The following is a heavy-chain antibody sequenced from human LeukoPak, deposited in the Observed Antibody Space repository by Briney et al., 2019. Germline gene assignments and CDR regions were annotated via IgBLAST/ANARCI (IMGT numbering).Heavy chain of an antibody. V-gene: IGHV3-23*01. CDR1: GSTFSSYA. Sequence: GGSLRLSCAASGSTFSSYAMSWVRQAPGKGLEWVSAISGSGGSTYYADSVKGRFTISRDNSKNTLYLQMNSLRAEDTAVYYCATMVTSPTYYYDSSGYEDYWGQGTLVTVSS. D-gene: IGHD3-22*01. J-gene: IGHJ4*02. CDR3: ATMVTSPTYYYDSSGYEDY. CDR2: ISGSGGST.